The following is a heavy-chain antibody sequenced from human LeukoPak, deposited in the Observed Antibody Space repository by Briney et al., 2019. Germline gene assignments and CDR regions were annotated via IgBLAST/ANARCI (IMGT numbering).Heavy chain of an antibody. CDR1: GYIFTSYD. CDR2: MNPNSGNT. D-gene: IGHD2-2*01. V-gene: IGHV1-8*03. Sequence: GASVKVSCKTSGYIFTSYDINWVRQATGQGLEWMGWMNPNSGNTGYAQKFQGRVTITRNTSISTAYMELSSLRSEDAAVYYCARVRSLVADWWFDPWGQGTLVTVSS. J-gene: IGHJ5*02. CDR3: ARVRSLVADWWFDP.